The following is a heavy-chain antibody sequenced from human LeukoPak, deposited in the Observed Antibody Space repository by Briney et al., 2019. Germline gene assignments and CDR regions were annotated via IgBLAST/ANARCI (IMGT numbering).Heavy chain of an antibody. V-gene: IGHV3-33*01. Sequence: PGGSLRLSRAASGFTFGSYAMHWVRQAPGKGLEWVAVIWSDGNNKYYADSVKGRFTISRDNSKNTVYLEMSSLRADDTAVYYCAGELKSDCNGGNCYSGWFDPRGQGTLVTVSS. J-gene: IGHJ5*02. CDR3: AGELKSDCNGGNCYSGWFDP. D-gene: IGHD2-15*01. CDR1: GFTFGSYA. CDR2: IWSDGNNK.